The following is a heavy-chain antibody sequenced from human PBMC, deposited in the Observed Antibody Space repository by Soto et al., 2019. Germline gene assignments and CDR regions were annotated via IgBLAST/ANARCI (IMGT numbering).Heavy chain of an antibody. CDR1: GFTFGDYA. D-gene: IGHD2-2*01. J-gene: IGHJ6*03. V-gene: IGHV3-49*03. Sequence: VQLVESGGGLVQPGRSLRLSCTASGFTFGDYAMSWFRQAPGKGLEWVGFIRSKAYGGTTEYAASVKGRFTISRDDSKSIAYLQMNSLKTEDTAVYYCTRYGGYCSSTSCYAPYYYYYYMDVWGKGTTVTVSS. CDR2: IRSKAYGGTT. CDR3: TRYGGYCSSTSCYAPYYYYYYMDV.